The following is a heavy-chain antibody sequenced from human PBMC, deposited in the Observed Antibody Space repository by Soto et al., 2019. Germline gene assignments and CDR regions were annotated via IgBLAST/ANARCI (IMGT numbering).Heavy chain of an antibody. D-gene: IGHD3-10*01. CDR1: GFTFPSYG. Sequence: QVQLVESGGGVVQPGRSLRLSCAASGFTFPSYGMHWVRQAPGKGLEWVAVISYDGGNKDYADSVKGRFTISRDNSKNTLYLQMNSLRAEDTAVYYCAKDRRVRGFNGMDVWGQGTTVTVSS. CDR2: ISYDGGNK. J-gene: IGHJ6*02. CDR3: AKDRRVRGFNGMDV. V-gene: IGHV3-30*18.